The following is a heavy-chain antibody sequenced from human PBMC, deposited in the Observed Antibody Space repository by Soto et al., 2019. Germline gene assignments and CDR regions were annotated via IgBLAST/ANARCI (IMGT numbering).Heavy chain of an antibody. Sequence: GGSLRLSCAASGFTFSSYSMNWVRQAPGKGLEWVSSISSSSSYIYYADSVKGRFTISRDNAKNSLYLQMNSLRAEDTAVYYCARAFTFGGVIVTSAYWGQGTLVTVSS. J-gene: IGHJ4*02. CDR3: ARAFTFGGVIVTSAY. V-gene: IGHV3-21*01. CDR1: GFTFSSYS. CDR2: ISSSSSYI. D-gene: IGHD3-16*02.